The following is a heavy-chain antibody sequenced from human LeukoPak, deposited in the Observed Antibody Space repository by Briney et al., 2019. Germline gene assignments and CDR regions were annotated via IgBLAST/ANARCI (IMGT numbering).Heavy chain of an antibody. D-gene: IGHD2-15*01. CDR1: GFTFSNAW. Sequence: SGGSLRLSCAASGFTFSNAWMSWVRQAPGKGLEWVDRIKSKTDGGTTDYAAPVKGRFTISRDDSKNTLYLQMNSLKTEDTAVYYCTTAFSIYCSGGSCYPSFDYWGQGTLVTVSS. V-gene: IGHV3-15*01. CDR2: IKSKTDGGTT. CDR3: TTAFSIYCSGGSCYPSFDY. J-gene: IGHJ4*02.